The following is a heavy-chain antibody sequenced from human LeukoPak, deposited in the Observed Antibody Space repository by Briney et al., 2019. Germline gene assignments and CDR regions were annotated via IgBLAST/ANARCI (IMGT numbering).Heavy chain of an antibody. CDR2: IIPIFGTA. D-gene: IGHD5-24*01. J-gene: IGHJ6*03. CDR3: ARGLQHYYYYYMDV. Sequence: SVKVSCKASGGTFSSYAISWVRQAPGQGLEWMGGIIPIFGTANYAQKFQGRVTITTDEPTSTAYMELSSLRSEDTAVYYCARGLQHYYYYYMDVWGKGTTVTVFS. V-gene: IGHV1-69*05. CDR1: GGTFSSYA.